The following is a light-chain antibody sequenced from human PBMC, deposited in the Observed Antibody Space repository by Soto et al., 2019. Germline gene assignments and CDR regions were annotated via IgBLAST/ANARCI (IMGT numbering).Light chain of an antibody. Sequence: EIVLTQSPATLSLSPGERATLSCRASQSVPSSDVAWYQQKPGQAPRLLIYGASSRANGIPDRFSGSGSWTDFTLTINRLEPEDFAVYYCQQYGSSRTFGQGTRVEIK. CDR1: QSVPSSD. CDR2: GAS. CDR3: QQYGSSRT. V-gene: IGKV3-20*01. J-gene: IGKJ1*01.